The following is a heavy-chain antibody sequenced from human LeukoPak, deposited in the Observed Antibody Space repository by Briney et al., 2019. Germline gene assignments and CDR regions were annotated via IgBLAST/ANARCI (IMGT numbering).Heavy chain of an antibody. Sequence: ASVKVSCKVSGYTFTDYYMHWVQQAPGKGLEWMGLDDPEDGETIYAEKFQGRVTITADTSTDTAYMELSSLRSEDTAVYYCAKIVVVPAADAFDIWGQGTMVTVSS. V-gene: IGHV1-69-2*01. CDR3: AKIVVVPAADAFDI. CDR2: DDPEDGET. J-gene: IGHJ3*02. CDR1: GYTFTDYY. D-gene: IGHD2-2*01.